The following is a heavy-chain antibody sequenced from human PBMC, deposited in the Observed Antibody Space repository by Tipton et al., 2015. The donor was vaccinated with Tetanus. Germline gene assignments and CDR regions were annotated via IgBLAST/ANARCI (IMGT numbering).Heavy chain of an antibody. V-gene: IGHV4-34*01. D-gene: IGHD5-24*01. CDR1: GASINAGGYL. CDR2: ISHSGSS. Sequence: TLSLTCTVSGASINAGGYLWTWVRQSPGKGLEGIGEISHSGSSSYSPSLKSRVTISVDTSKNQFSLRLRSVAAADTAVYYCARGGRDAYNNPLGAFDVWGRGTTVTVSS. CDR3: ARGGRDAYNNPLGAFDV. J-gene: IGHJ3*01.